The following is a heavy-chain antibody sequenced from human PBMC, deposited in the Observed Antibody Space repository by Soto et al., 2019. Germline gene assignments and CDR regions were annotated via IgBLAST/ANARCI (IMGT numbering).Heavy chain of an antibody. CDR3: ARDKGAYCSHLQY. CDR2: IIPFFGTP. J-gene: IGHJ4*02. Sequence: QVQLVQSGAEVKKPGSSVKVSCKGSGYTFDSYAFSWVRQAPGQGLEWVGGIIPFFGTPNYAQKFQGRVTISADKSTSTAYMELVSLTSEDTAVYFCARDKGAYCSHLQYWGQGTLITVSS. V-gene: IGHV1-69*06. CDR1: GYTFDSYA. D-gene: IGHD2-21*01.